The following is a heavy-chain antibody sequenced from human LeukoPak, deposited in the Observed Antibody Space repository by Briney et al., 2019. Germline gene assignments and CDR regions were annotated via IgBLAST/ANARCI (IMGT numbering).Heavy chain of an antibody. CDR3: ARDEGVNYGESFDY. J-gene: IGHJ4*02. D-gene: IGHD4-17*01. CDR2: IKQDGSEK. CDR1: GFTVSSNY. Sequence: GGSLRLSCAASGFTVSSNYMSWVRQAPGKGLEWVANIKQDGSEKYYVDSVKGRFTISRDNAENSVYLQMNNLRAEDTAVYYCARDEGVNYGESFDYWGQGTLVAVSS. V-gene: IGHV3-7*01.